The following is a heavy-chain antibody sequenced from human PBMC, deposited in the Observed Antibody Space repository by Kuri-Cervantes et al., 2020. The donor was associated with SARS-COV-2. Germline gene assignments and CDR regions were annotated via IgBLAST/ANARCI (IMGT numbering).Heavy chain of an antibody. D-gene: IGHD6-6*01. J-gene: IGHJ3*02. CDR3: ATWPYCSSGADPYAFDI. Sequence: GESLKISCAASGFTFSSYAMHWVRQAPGKGLEYVSAISSNGGSTYYANSVKGRFTISRDNSKNTLYLQMGSLRAEDMAVYYCATWPYCSSGADPYAFDIWGQGTMVTVSS. CDR2: ISSNGGST. V-gene: IGHV3-64*01. CDR1: GFTFSSYA.